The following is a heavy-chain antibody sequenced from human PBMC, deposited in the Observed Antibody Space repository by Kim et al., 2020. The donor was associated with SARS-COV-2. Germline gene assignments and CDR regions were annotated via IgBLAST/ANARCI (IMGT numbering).Heavy chain of an antibody. D-gene: IGHD2-2*01. J-gene: IGHJ4*02. CDR2: ISGSGGST. CDR3: AKDLSVVVPAASNV. V-gene: IGHV3-23*01. CDR1: GFTFSSYA. Sequence: GGSLRLSCAASGFTFSSYAMSWVRQAPGKGLEWVSAISGSGGSTYYADSVKGRFTISRDDSKNTLYLQMNSLRAEDTAVYYCAKDLSVVVPAASNVWGQGTLVTVSS.